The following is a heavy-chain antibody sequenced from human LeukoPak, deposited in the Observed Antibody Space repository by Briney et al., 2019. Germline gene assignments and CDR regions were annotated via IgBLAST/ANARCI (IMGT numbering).Heavy chain of an antibody. D-gene: IGHD3-10*01. CDR3: AKDSDYYGSGSFDY. V-gene: IGHV3-23*01. Sequence: PGGSLRLSCAASGFTFSSYAMSWVRQAPGKGLEWVSGISGSGGSTYYADSVKGRFTISRDNSKNTLYLQMNSLRAEDTAVYYCAKDSDYYGSGSFDYWGQGTLVTVSS. CDR1: GFTFSSYA. J-gene: IGHJ4*02. CDR2: ISGSGGST.